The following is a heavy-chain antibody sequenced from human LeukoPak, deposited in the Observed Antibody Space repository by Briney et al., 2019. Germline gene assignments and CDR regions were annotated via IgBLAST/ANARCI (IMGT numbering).Heavy chain of an antibody. CDR3: AREARLERRRYFDY. CDR2: ISGNGGTT. CDR1: GFTFSSYG. J-gene: IGHJ4*02. Sequence: GGSLRLSCAASGFTFSSYGMSWVRQAPGKGLEWVSGISGNGGTTYYADSVKGRFTISRDNSKNTLYLQMNSLRAEDTAVYYCAREARLERRRYFDYWGQGTLVTVSS. D-gene: IGHD1-1*01. V-gene: IGHV3-23*01.